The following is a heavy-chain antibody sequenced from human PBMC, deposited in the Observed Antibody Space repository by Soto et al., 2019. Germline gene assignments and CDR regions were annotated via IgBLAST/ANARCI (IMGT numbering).Heavy chain of an antibody. V-gene: IGHV3-23*01. CDR1: GFTFSSYA. D-gene: IGHD5-18*01. CDR2: ISGSGGST. Sequence: GGSLRLSWAASGFTFSSYAMSWVRQAPGKGLEWVSAISGSGGSTYYADSVKGRFTISRDNPKNTLYLQMNSLRAEDTAVYYCATPRGYSYGYLTDYWGQGTLVTVSS. J-gene: IGHJ4*02. CDR3: ATPRGYSYGYLTDY.